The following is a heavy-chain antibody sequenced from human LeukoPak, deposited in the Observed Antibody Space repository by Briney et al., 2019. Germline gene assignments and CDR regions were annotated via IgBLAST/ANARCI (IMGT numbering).Heavy chain of an antibody. CDR3: AKSPKDYYYGMDV. CDR1: GFTFSSYG. V-gene: IGHV3-30*18. Sequence: PGGSLSLFCAASGFTFSSYGMHWVRQAPGKGLEWVAVISYDGSNKYYADSVKGRFTISRDNSKNTLYLQMNSLRAEDTAMYYCAKSPKDYYYGMDVWGQGTTVTVSS. J-gene: IGHJ6*02. CDR2: ISYDGSNK.